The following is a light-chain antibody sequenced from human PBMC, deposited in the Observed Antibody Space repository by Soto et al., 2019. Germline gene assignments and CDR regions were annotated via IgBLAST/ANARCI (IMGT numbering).Light chain of an antibody. CDR2: GAS. Sequence: EIVMTQSPATLAVSPGERAALSCRASQSVSSNFAWYQQQPGHAPRLLIYGASSRATGTPARFSGSGSGTEFTLTISSLQSEDFAVYYCQQYNNWPYTFGLGTKLEMK. J-gene: IGKJ2*01. V-gene: IGKV3-15*01. CDR3: QQYNNWPYT. CDR1: QSVSSN.